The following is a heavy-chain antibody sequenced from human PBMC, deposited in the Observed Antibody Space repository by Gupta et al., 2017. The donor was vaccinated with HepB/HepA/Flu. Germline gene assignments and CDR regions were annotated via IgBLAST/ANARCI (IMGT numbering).Heavy chain of an antibody. CDR1: GFTLSSNY. CDR3: ICYISGWH. CDR2: INFDGSST. Sequence: GSLRLSCAAPGFTLSSNYMHWVRQAPGEGLVWVSRINFDGSSTVYADSVKGRFTISRDNAKNTLYLQMNSLRAEDTAVYYCICYISGWHWGQGTLVTVSS. V-gene: IGHV3-74*01. D-gene: IGHD6-19*01. J-gene: IGHJ4*02.